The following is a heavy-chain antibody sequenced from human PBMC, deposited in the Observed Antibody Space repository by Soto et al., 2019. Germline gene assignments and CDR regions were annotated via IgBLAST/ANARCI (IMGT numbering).Heavy chain of an antibody. CDR1: GGSVSSGAYY. Sequence: ILSLTCTVSGGSVSSGAYYWTWIRQRPGKGLEWIGYIYYSGSTYYSPSLKSRLSISLDTSKNQFSLRLSSVTAADTAMYYCARARLRAVYAFDIWGQGTMVTVSS. CDR2: IYYSGST. V-gene: IGHV4-31*03. D-gene: IGHD5-12*01. CDR3: ARARLRAVYAFDI. J-gene: IGHJ3*02.